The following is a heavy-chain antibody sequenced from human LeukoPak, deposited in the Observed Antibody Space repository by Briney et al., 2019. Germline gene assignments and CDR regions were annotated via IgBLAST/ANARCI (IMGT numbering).Heavy chain of an antibody. V-gene: IGHV3-23*01. Sequence: PGGTLRLSCVASGFTFSSYGMSWVRQAPGKGLEWVSGISGSGGSTYYADSVKGRFTISRDNSKNLLYLQMNSLRAEDTAVYYCARRGSGYTEPIDYWGQGTLVTVSS. CDR1: GFTFSSYG. CDR3: ARRGSGYTEPIDY. J-gene: IGHJ4*02. CDR2: ISGSGGST. D-gene: IGHD5-12*01.